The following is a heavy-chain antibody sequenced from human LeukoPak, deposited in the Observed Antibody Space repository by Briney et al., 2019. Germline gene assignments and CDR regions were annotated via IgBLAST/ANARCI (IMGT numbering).Heavy chain of an antibody. CDR1: GGSISSSNW. CDR3: ASSIAVAGTFAFDI. V-gene: IGHV4-4*02. Sequence: PSGTLSLTRAVSGGSISSSNWWSWVRQPPGKGLEWIGEIYHSGSTNYNPSLKGRVTISVDKSKNQFSLKLSSVTAADTAVYYCASSIAVAGTFAFDIWGQGTMVTVSS. CDR2: IYHSGST. J-gene: IGHJ3*02. D-gene: IGHD6-19*01.